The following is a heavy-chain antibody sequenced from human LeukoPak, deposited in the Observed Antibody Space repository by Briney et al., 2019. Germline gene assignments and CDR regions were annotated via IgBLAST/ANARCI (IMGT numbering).Heavy chain of an antibody. D-gene: IGHD2-2*02. CDR3: AAGGYCSSTSCYNYYYYMDV. CDR1: GFTFTSSA. V-gene: IGHV1-58*01. J-gene: IGHJ6*03. CDR2: IVVGSGNT. Sequence: SVKVSCKASGFTFTSSAVQWVRQAREQRLEWIGWIVVGSGNTNYAQKFQERVTITRDMSTSTAYMELSSLRSEDTAVYYCAAGGYCSSTSCYNYYYYMDVWGKGTTVTVSS.